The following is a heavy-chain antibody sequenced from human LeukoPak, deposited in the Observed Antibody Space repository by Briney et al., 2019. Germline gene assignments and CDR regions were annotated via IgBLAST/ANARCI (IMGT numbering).Heavy chain of an antibody. V-gene: IGHV3-43D*03. J-gene: IGHJ6*03. CDR1: GFTFDDYA. Sequence: AGGSLRLSCAASGFTFDDYAMHWVRQAPGKGLEWVSLISWDGGSTYYADSVKGRFTISRDNSKNFLYLQMNSLRAEDTALYYCAKEPGVREYYYYMDVWGKGTTVTVSS. CDR3: AKEPGVREYYYYMDV. D-gene: IGHD3-10*01. CDR2: ISWDGGST.